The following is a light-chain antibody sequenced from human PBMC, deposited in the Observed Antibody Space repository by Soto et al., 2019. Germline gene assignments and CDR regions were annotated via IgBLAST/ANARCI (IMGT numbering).Light chain of an antibody. Sequence: EVVLTQSPGTLSLSPAERATLSCRASQSVAANYLAWYQQKRGQAPRLLIYGASSRATGIPDRFSGSGSGTDFALTISRLEPEDSAVYYCHQYDNAPFTFGPGTRVGTK. CDR3: HQYDNAPFT. CDR2: GAS. CDR1: QSVAANY. J-gene: IGKJ3*01. V-gene: IGKV3-20*01.